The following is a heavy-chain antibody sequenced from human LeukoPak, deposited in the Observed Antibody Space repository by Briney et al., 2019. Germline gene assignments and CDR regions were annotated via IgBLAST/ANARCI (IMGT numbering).Heavy chain of an antibody. CDR1: GLTFSSYG. V-gene: IGHV3-30*02. D-gene: IGHD5-12*01. Sequence: PGGSLRLSCGASGLTFSSYGMHWVRQAPGKGLEWVAFIRYDGSNKYYADSVKGRFTISRDNSKNPLYLQMKSLRAEDTAVYYCAKGGGYEAQYYYYYLDVWGKGTTVTISS. CDR2: IRYDGSNK. J-gene: IGHJ6*03. CDR3: AKGGGYEAQYYYYYLDV.